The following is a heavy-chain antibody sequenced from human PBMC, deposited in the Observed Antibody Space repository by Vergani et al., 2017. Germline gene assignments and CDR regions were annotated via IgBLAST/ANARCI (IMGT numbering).Heavy chain of an antibody. J-gene: IGHJ4*02. CDR2: ISANNGTT. CDR1: GYTFTSYG. D-gene: IGHD3-22*01. CDR3: ARERWAYYDSSGYYYFDH. Sequence: QVQLVQSGAEVKKPGASVKVSCKASGYTFTSYGISGVRQAPGRGLEGMGWISANNGTTTYAQKPQGRATMTTETSTSTAYMELRSRRSDDTAVYYCARERWAYYDSSGYYYFDHWGQGTLVTVSS. V-gene: IGHV1-18*01.